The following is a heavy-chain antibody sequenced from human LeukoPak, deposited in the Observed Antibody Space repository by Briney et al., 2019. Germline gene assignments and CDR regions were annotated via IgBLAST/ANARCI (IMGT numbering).Heavy chain of an antibody. CDR3: ARLKSIADLNGAVGYFDY. V-gene: IGHV4-38-2*02. D-gene: IGHD6-6*01. J-gene: IGHJ4*02. CDR2: IYHSGST. CDR1: GYSLTSGYY. Sequence: SETLSLTCTVSGYSLTSGYYWGWIRQPPGKGLEWIGSIYHSGSTYYNPSLKSRVTISVDTSKNQFSLKLSSVTAADTAVYYCARLKSIADLNGAVGYFDYWGQGTLVTVSS.